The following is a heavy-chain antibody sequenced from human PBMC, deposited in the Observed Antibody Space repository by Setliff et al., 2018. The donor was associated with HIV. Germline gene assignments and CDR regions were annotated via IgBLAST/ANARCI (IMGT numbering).Heavy chain of an antibody. CDR1: GFTFSSYS. D-gene: IGHD6-19*01. V-gene: IGHV3-23*01. Sequence: PGGSLRLSCAASGFTFSSYSMTWVRQAPGKGLEWVSSIRTDGDATYYADSVKGRFTISRDNSKNTLYLQMNSLRVEDAAVYYCAKDHLSGWASDCWGQGTLVTVSS. CDR3: AKDHLSGWASDC. CDR2: IRTDGDAT. J-gene: IGHJ4*02.